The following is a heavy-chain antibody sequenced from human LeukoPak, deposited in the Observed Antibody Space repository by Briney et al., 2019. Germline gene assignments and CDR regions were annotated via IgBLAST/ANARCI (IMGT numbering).Heavy chain of an antibody. Sequence: GSLRLSCAASGITFSSYWMSWVRQAPGKGLEWVANIKQDGSEKFYVDSVKGRFTISRDSAKNSLYLQMNTLRAEDTAVYYCARAAIGADSYYYYMDVWGKGTTVTVSS. D-gene: IGHD3-22*01. CDR2: IKQDGSEK. CDR3: ARAAIGADSYYYYMDV. J-gene: IGHJ6*03. CDR1: GITFSSYW. V-gene: IGHV3-7*04.